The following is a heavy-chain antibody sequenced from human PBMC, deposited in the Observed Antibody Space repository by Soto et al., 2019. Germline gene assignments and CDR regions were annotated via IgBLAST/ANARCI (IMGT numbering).Heavy chain of an antibody. J-gene: IGHJ4*02. D-gene: IGHD3-22*01. CDR3: AKARPHYYDSSGRADY. CDR2: INSDGSST. V-gene: IGHV3-74*01. CDR1: GFTFSSYW. Sequence: EVQLVESGGGLVQPGGSLRLSCAASGFTFSSYWMHWVRQAPGKGLVWVSRINSDGSSTSYADSVKGRFTISRENAKNTLYRQMNSLRAEDTAVYYCAKARPHYYDSSGRADYWGQGTLVTVSS.